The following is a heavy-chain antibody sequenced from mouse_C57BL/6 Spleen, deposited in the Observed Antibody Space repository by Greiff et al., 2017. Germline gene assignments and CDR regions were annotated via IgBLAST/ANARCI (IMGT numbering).Heavy chain of an antibody. Sequence: QVQLQQPGAELVMPGASVKLSCKASGYTFTSYWMHWVKQRPGQGLEWIGEIDPSDSYTNSNQKFKGKSTLTVDKSSSTAYMQLSSLTAEDSAVYYWARGGGVTTSFDYWGQGTTLTVSS. V-gene: IGHV1-69*01. CDR1: GYTFTSYW. CDR3: ARGGGVTTSFDY. J-gene: IGHJ2*01. D-gene: IGHD2-2*01. CDR2: IDPSDSYT.